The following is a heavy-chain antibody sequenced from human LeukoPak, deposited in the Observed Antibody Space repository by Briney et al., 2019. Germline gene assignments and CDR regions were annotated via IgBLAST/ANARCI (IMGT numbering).Heavy chain of an antibody. J-gene: IGHJ4*02. Sequence: SETLSLTCTVSGGSISSSSYYWGWIRQPPGKGLEWIGSIYYSGSTYYNPSPKSRVTISVDTSKNQFSLKLSSVTAADTAVYYCASLETAPRRWLRYWGQGTLVTVSS. V-gene: IGHV4-39*07. CDR1: GGSISSSSYY. CDR2: IYYSGST. CDR3: ASLETAPRRWLRY. D-gene: IGHD3-22*01.